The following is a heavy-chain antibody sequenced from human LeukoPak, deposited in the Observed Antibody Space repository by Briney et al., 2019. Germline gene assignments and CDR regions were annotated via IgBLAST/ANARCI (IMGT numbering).Heavy chain of an antibody. V-gene: IGHV3-23*01. CDR1: GFTFSSYG. Sequence: PGGTLRLSCAASGFTFSSYGMSWVRQAPGKGLEWVSAISGSGGSTYYADSVKGRFTISRDNSKNSLYLQMNSLRAEDTALYYCAKGAGGSYSERVYYMDVWGKGTTVTVSS. J-gene: IGHJ6*03. D-gene: IGHD1-26*01. CDR2: ISGSGGST. CDR3: AKGAGGSYSERVYYMDV.